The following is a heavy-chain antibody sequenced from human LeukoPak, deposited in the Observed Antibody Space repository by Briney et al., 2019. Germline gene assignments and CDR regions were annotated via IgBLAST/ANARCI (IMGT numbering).Heavy chain of an antibody. D-gene: IGHD3-10*01. Sequence: RGSLRLSCVVSGITLSNYGMSWVRQAPGKGLEWVSYISSSGSTIYYADSVKGRFTISRDNAKNSLYLQMNSLRAEDTAVYYCARAFGSGSYYNRRNYYGMDVWGQGTTVTVSS. V-gene: IGHV3-48*04. CDR1: GITLSNYG. J-gene: IGHJ6*02. CDR3: ARAFGSGSYYNRRNYYGMDV. CDR2: ISSSGSTI.